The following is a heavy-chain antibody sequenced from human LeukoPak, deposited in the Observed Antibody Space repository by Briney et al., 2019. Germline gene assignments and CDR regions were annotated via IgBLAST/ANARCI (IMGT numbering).Heavy chain of an antibody. Sequence: PGGSLRLSCAASGFTFDDYAMHWVRQAPGKGLEWISGISWNSGSIGYADSVKGRFTISRDNAKNSLYLQMNSLRAEDMALYYCAKVSSGYPYYDAFDIWGQGTMVTVSS. CDR3: AKVSSGYPYYDAFDI. CDR1: GFTFDDYA. D-gene: IGHD3-22*01. J-gene: IGHJ3*02. CDR2: ISWNSGSI. V-gene: IGHV3-9*03.